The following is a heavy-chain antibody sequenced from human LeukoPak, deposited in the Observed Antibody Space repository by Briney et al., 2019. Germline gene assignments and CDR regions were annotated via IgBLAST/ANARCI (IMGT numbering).Heavy chain of an antibody. J-gene: IGHJ4*02. V-gene: IGHV4-39*01. CDR2: IYYSGST. Sequence: SETLSLTCTVSGGSISSSSYYWGWIRQPPGKGLEGIGSIYYSGSTYYNPSLKSRVTISVDTSKNQFSLKLSSVTAADTAVYYCARGYGDYVSGGNFDYWGQGTLVTVSS. D-gene: IGHD4-17*01. CDR3: ARGYGDYVSGGNFDY. CDR1: GGSISSSSYY.